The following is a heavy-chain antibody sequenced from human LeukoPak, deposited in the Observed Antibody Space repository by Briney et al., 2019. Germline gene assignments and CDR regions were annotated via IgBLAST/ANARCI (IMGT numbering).Heavy chain of an antibody. D-gene: IGHD2-15*01. V-gene: IGHV4-34*01. CDR2: INHSGST. CDR1: GGSLSGYY. J-gene: IGHJ5*02. Sequence: SETLSLTCAVYGGSLSGYYWSWIRQPPGKGLEWIGEINHSGSTNYNPSLKSRVTISVDTSKNQFSLKLSSVTAADTAVYYCARGGIVVVVAATRWLDPWGQGTLVTVSS. CDR3: ARGGIVVVVAATRWLDP.